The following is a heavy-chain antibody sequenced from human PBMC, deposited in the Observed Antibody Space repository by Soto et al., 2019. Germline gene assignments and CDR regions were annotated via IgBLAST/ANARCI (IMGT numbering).Heavy chain of an antibody. D-gene: IGHD6-19*01. CDR1: SGSISSSNW. V-gene: IGHV4-4*02. J-gene: IGHJ4*02. CDR3: ASLIAVAGKGGDYFDY. CDR2: IYHSGST. Sequence: QVQLQESGPGLVKPSGTLSLTCAVSSGSISSSNWWSWVRQPPGKGLEWIGEIYHSGSTNYNPSLKSRVPISVDKSKNQFSLKLSSVTAADTAVYYCASLIAVAGKGGDYFDYWGQGTLVTVSS.